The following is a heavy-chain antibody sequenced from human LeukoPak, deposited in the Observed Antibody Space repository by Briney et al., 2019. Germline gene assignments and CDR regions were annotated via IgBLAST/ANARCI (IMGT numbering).Heavy chain of an antibody. J-gene: IGHJ4*02. CDR2: ISSSGSTI. V-gene: IGHV3-48*03. CDR3: ARETYFDY. Sequence: PGGSLRLSCVASGFTFSSYEMSWVRQAPGKGLEWLSYISSSGSTIYYADFVKGRFTISRDNAKNSVYLQMNSLRAEDTAVYYCARETYFDYWGQGTLLTVSP. CDR1: GFTFSSYE.